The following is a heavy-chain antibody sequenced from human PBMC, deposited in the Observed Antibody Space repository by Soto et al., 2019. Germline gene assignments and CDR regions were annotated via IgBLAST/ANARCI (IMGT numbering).Heavy chain of an antibody. CDR2: ISYDGSNK. V-gene: IGHV3-30-3*01. J-gene: IGHJ4*02. CDR3: GQLPTHY. D-gene: IGHD2-2*01. CDR1: GFTFSSYA. Sequence: QVQLVESGGGVVQPGRSLRLSCAASGFTFSSYAMHWVRQAPGKGLEWVAVISYDGSNKYYADSVKGRFTISRDNSKNTLYLRMNSLRAEDTAVDYCGQLPTHYWGQGTLVTVSS.